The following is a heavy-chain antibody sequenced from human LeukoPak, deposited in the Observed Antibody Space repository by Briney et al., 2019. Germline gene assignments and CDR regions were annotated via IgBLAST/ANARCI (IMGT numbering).Heavy chain of an antibody. V-gene: IGHV1-18*01. CDR1: GYTXTSYG. CDR3: ARDDRIQEKYNWNYAFNY. J-gene: IGHJ4*02. D-gene: IGHD1-7*01. Sequence: ASVKVSCKASGYTXTSYGISWVRQAPGQGLEWMGWISAYNGNTNYAQKLQGRVTMTTDTSTSTAYMELRSLRSDDTAVYYCARDDRIQEKYNWNYAFNYWGQGTLVTVSS. CDR2: ISAYNGNT.